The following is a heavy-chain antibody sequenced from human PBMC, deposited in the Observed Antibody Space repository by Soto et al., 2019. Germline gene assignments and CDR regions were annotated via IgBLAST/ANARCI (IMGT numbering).Heavy chain of an antibody. Sequence: GGSLSLSCAASGFTFSSYAMSWVRQAPGKGLEWVSTISGRGDDTYYTDTVKGRFTISRDNSKNTLYVHMNSLRAEDTAVYYCARAQPTYSSSYFDYWGQGTLVTVSS. CDR3: ARAQPTYSSSYFDY. CDR1: GFTFSSYA. D-gene: IGHD3-22*01. J-gene: IGHJ4*02. CDR2: ISGRGDDT. V-gene: IGHV3-23*01.